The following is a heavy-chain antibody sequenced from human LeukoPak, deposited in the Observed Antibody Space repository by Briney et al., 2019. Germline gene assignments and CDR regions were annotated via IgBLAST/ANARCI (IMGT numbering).Heavy chain of an antibody. Sequence: GGSLRLSCAASGFTFKSYDMNWVRQAPGKGLEWVSYIARDSDIIHYADSVKGRFTISRDNAENSLDLQMNSLRVEDTAVYYCAKIRLDYGQDNDFGSLGQGTLVTVSS. D-gene: IGHD4/OR15-4a*01. CDR2: IARDSDII. CDR3: AKIRLDYGQDNDFGS. V-gene: IGHV3-48*01. J-gene: IGHJ4*02. CDR1: GFTFKSYD.